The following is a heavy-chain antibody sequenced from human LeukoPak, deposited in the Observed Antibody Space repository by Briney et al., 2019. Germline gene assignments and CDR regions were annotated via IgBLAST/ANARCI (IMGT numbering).Heavy chain of an antibody. CDR1: GFTFTNAW. Sequence: GGSLRLSCVASGFTFTNAWMAWVRQAPGKGLEWVAVISYDGSNKYYADSVKGRFTISRDNSKNTLYLQMNSLRAEDTAVYYCAKELSSRGNDAFDIWGQGTMVTVSS. CDR3: AKELSSRGNDAFDI. V-gene: IGHV3-30*18. J-gene: IGHJ3*02. CDR2: ISYDGSNK. D-gene: IGHD3-16*01.